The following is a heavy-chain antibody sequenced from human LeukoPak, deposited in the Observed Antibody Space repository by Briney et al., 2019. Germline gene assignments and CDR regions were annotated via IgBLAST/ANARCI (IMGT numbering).Heavy chain of an antibody. CDR2: INPSGGST. CDR1: GYTFTSYY. CDR3: ARDRGSSSPESIYYFDY. Sequence: ASVKVSCKASGYTFTSYYMHWVRQAPGQGLEWMGIINPSGGSTSYAQKFQGRVTMTRDTSTSTVYMELSSLRSEDTAVYYCARDRGSSSPESIYYFDYWGQGTLVTVSP. D-gene: IGHD6-6*01. J-gene: IGHJ4*02. V-gene: IGHV1-46*01.